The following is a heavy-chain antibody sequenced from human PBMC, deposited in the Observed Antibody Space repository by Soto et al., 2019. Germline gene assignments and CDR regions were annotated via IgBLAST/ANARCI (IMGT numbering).Heavy chain of an antibody. J-gene: IGHJ4*02. V-gene: IGHV1-69*13. Sequence: GASVKVSCKASGGTFGSHGIAWVRQAPGQGLEWMGGFIAMLGTPTYAKKVQGRATITADESLTSSYLELRSLRSEDTGVYFCARGAMAHFDYWGQGTVVTVSS. CDR1: GGTFGSHG. CDR3: ARGAMAHFDY. CDR2: FIAMLGTP. D-gene: IGHD5-18*01.